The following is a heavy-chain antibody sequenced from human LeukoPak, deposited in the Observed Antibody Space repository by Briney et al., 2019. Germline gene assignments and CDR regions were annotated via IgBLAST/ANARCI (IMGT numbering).Heavy chain of an antibody. CDR3: ARAGIAAAGTLDY. CDR1: GGTFSRYA. V-gene: IGHV1-69*13. D-gene: IGHD6-13*01. J-gene: IGHJ4*02. CDR2: FIPIFGTA. Sequence: GASVKVSCKASGGTFSRYAISWVRQAPGQGLEWMGGFIPIFGTANYAQKFQGRVTITADESTSTAYMELSSLRSEDTAVYYCARAGIAAAGTLDYWGQGTLVTVSS.